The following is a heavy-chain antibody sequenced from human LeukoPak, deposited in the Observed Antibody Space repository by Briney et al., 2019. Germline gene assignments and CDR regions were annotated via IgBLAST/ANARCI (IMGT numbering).Heavy chain of an antibody. CDR3: ARGLYCSSSTSCYDYGMDV. Sequence: ASVKVSCKASGYTFTGYYIHWVRQAPGQGLEWMGGIIPILGTAKYAQKLQGRVTITADESTSTGYMELSSLRSEDTAVYYCARGLYCSSSTSCYDYGMDVWGQGTTVTVSS. D-gene: IGHD2-2*01. V-gene: IGHV1-69*13. CDR2: IIPILGTA. J-gene: IGHJ6*02. CDR1: GYTFTGYY.